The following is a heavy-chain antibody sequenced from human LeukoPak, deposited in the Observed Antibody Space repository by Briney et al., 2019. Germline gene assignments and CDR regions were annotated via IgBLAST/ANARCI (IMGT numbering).Heavy chain of an antibody. CDR1: GYTFISYI. CDR3: ARGRYIDSGRHIDSGSYNVFDH. J-gene: IGHJ4*02. D-gene: IGHD3-10*01. V-gene: IGHV1-3*01. Sequence: GASVKVSCKASGYTFISYIMHWVRQAPGQRLEWMGWINAGNGNTKYSQKFQGRVTITRDTSASTAYMELSSLRSEDTAVYYCARGRYIDSGRHIDSGSYNVFDHWGQGTLVTVSS. CDR2: INAGNGNT.